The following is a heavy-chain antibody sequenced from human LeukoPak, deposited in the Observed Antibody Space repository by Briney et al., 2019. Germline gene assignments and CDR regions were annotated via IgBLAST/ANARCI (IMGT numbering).Heavy chain of an antibody. CDR2: INTNTGNP. J-gene: IGHJ4*02. V-gene: IGHV7-4-1*02. D-gene: IGHD3-10*01. CDR1: GYTFTSYG. CDR3: ARVPITMVRGPSLVSDY. Sequence: ASVKVSCKASGYTFTSYGISWVRQAPGQGLEWMGWINTNTGNPTYAQGFTGRFVFSLDTSVSTAYLQISSLKAEDTAVYYCARVPITMVRGPSLVSDYWGQGTLVTVSS.